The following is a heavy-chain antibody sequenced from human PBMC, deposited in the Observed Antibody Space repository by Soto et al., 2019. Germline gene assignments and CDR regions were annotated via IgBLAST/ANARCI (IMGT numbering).Heavy chain of an antibody. CDR3: ARRAETNGWNGFGADKYYFDF. D-gene: IGHD1-1*01. Sequence: ASVKVSCKASGYTFTSYDIYWVRQASGQGLEWMGWMNPNTGNSGYAQKFQGRVTMTSDTSISTAHMELSSLRSEDTAVYYCARRAETNGWNGFGADKYYFDFWGQGTLVTVSS. J-gene: IGHJ4*02. CDR2: MNPNTGNS. V-gene: IGHV1-8*01. CDR1: GYTFTSYD.